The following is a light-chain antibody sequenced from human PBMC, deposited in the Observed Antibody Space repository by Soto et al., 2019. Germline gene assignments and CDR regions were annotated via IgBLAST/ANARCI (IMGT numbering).Light chain of an antibody. V-gene: IGKV3-11*01. J-gene: IGKJ5*01. CDR2: DAS. CDR3: QRRSNWPFT. Sequence: EIVLTQSPATLSLSPGERATLSCRASQSVSSYLAWYQHKPGQAPRLLIYDASIRATGIQARFSGSGSGTDLTRTISSLEPEDCAVYYCQRRSNWPFTFGQGTRLEL. CDR1: QSVSSY.